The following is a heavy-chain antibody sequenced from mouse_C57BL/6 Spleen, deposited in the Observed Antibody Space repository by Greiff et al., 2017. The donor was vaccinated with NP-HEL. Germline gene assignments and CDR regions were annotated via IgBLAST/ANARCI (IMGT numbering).Heavy chain of an antibody. CDR3: ARKLGRGYFDY. J-gene: IGHJ2*01. CDR2: IRNKANGYTT. CDR1: GFTFTDYY. V-gene: IGHV7-3*01. Sequence: EVKLMESGGGLVQPGGSLSLSCAASGFTFTDYYMSWVRQPPGKALEWLGFIRNKANGYTTEYSASVKGRFTISRDNSQSIPYLQMNALRAEDSATYYCARKLGRGYFDYWGQGTTLTVSS. D-gene: IGHD4-1*01.